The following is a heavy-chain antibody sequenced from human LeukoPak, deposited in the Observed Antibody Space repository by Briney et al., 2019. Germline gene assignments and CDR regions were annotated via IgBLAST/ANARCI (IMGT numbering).Heavy chain of an antibody. V-gene: IGHV3-13*01. Sequence: GGSLRLSCAASGFTFSTYDMHWVRQVTGKGLEWVSAIGTGDDTYYLGSVKGRFAISRENAKNVLYLQMSSLRAEDTAVYYCAREIRETVVTRHYYYGIDVWGQGTTVTVSS. CDR1: GFTFSTYD. J-gene: IGHJ6*02. D-gene: IGHD2-15*01. CDR2: IGTGDDT. CDR3: AREIRETVVTRHYYYGIDV.